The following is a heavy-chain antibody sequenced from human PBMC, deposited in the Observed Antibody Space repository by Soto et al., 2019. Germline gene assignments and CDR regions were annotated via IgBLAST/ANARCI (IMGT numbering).Heavy chain of an antibody. V-gene: IGHV4-59*01. J-gene: IGHJ4*02. D-gene: IGHD2-8*01. CDR1: GGPLVSYL. CDR3: ASGRYLYASEY. CDR2: VFHTGVT. Sequence: SETLSLTCTVSGGPLVSYLWSWIRQSPGKGLEWIGYVFHTGVTMYNPSLKSRVTISLDMSTGQFSLKLTSVTAADTALYFCASGRYLYASEYWGQGALVTSPQ.